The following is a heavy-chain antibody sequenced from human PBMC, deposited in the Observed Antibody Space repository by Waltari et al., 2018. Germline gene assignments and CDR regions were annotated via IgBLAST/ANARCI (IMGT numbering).Heavy chain of an antibody. CDR3: ARTGTVVVVPTAKGAFHI. J-gene: IGHJ3*02. V-gene: IGHV4-61*02. CDR2: LYTTGST. CDR1: NGSISSGRFY. D-gene: IGHD2-15*01. Sequence: VQLQESGPGLVEPSQPLSPTCTVSNGSISSGRFYWSWTRQRAGKGLEWIGHLYTTGSTNYNPSLESRVTISADTSKNQFSLKLTSVTAADSAVYFCARTGTVVVVPTAKGAFHIWGQGTAVTVSS.